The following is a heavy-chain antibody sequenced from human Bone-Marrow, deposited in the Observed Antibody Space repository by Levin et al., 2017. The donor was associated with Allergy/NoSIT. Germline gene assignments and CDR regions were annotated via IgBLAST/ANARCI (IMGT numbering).Heavy chain of an antibody. Sequence: GESLKISCAASGFTFGSYGMHWVRQAPGKELEWVAGMWFDGSHENYADSVKGRFTVSRDNSKNILYLQMNSLRAEDTAVYFCAREYADYYFDYWGQGALVTVSS. V-gene: IGHV3-33*01. CDR3: AREYADYYFDY. CDR2: MWFDGSHE. CDR1: GFTFGSYG. D-gene: IGHD4-17*01. J-gene: IGHJ4*02.